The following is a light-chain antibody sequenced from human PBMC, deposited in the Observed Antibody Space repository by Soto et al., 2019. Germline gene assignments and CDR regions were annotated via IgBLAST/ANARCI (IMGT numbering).Light chain of an antibody. CDR3: QQYNSYPPVYT. J-gene: IGKJ2*01. Sequence: DIQMTQSPSTLSASVGDRVTITCRASQSISSWLAWYQQKPGKAPKLLIYDASSLESGGPSRFSGSGSGTEFTLTISSLQPDDFAPYYCQQYNSYPPVYTFGQGTKLEIK. V-gene: IGKV1-5*01. CDR2: DAS. CDR1: QSISSW.